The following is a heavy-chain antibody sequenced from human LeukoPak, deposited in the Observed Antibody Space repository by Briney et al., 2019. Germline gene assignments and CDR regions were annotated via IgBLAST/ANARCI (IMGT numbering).Heavy chain of an antibody. D-gene: IGHD2/OR15-2a*01. CDR2: ISSSSSYI. J-gene: IGHJ5*02. Sequence: PGGSLRLSCAASGFTFSNSAMTWIRQLPGKGLEWVSSISSSSSYIYYADSAKGRFTISRDNAKNSLYLQMNSLRAEDTAVYYCASPDLYGGWFDPWGQGTLVTVSS. CDR1: GFTFSNSA. V-gene: IGHV3-21*01. CDR3: ASPDLYGGWFDP.